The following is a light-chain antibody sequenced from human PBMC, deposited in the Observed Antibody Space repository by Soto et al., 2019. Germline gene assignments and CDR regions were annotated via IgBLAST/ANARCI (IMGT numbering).Light chain of an antibody. Sequence: ESVSTQSRGTLSFSPAERATLSRRVSRTISNSQLAWYQQKPGQAPRLLIHDASSRDTGISDRFSGSGSGTDFTLTISTLEPEDFAMYYCQQYDTALLSFGPGTKVDIK. CDR1: RTISNSQ. CDR3: QQYDTALLS. J-gene: IGKJ3*01. CDR2: DAS. V-gene: IGKV3-20*01.